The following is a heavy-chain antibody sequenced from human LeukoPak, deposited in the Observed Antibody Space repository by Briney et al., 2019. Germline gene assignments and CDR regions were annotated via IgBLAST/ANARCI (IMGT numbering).Heavy chain of an antibody. Sequence: SETLSLTCTVSGGSISEDSWTWIRQPAGKGLEWIGRILVSGTTNYNASLKTRVTLSIDTSKNLLSLKLTSLTAADTAVYYCARGISGSLGAFDIWGQGTMVTVSS. CDR1: GGSISEDS. CDR3: ARGISGSLGAFDI. J-gene: IGHJ3*02. D-gene: IGHD1-26*01. V-gene: IGHV4-4*07. CDR2: ILVSGTT.